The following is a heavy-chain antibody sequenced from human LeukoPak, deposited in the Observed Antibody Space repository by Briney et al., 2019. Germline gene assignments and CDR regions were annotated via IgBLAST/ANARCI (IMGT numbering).Heavy chain of an antibody. J-gene: IGHJ5*02. CDR1: GFTFSSYA. CDR2: ISYDGSNK. Sequence: PGGSLRLSCAASGFTFSSYAMHWVRQAPGKGLEWVAVISYDGSNKYYADSVKGRFTISRDNSKNTLYLQMNSLRAEDTAVYYCASSEKPVGRWFDPWGQGTLVTVSS. CDR3: ASSEKPVGRWFDP. V-gene: IGHV3-30*01.